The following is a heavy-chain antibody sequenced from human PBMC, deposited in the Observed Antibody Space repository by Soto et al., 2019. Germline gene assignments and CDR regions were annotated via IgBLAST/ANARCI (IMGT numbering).Heavy chain of an antibody. CDR1: GFTFCKNA. J-gene: IGHJ4*02. CDR2: ISGNDDCA. Sequence: PGGSLRLSCAASGFTFCKNAMSWVRQALGKGLGRDSAISGNDDCAYYADSVIGRFTVTRDISKYMLYLQMNTLGADESSVYYCAKVPVSYGHTFDYWGQGTLVTVSS. CDR3: AKVPVSYGHTFDY. V-gene: IGHV3-23*01. D-gene: IGHD3-10*01.